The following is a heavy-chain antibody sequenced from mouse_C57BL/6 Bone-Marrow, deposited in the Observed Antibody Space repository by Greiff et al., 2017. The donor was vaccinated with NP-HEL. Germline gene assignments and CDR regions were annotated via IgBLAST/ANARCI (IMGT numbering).Heavy chain of an antibody. J-gene: IGHJ2*01. CDR1: GYTFTNYW. CDR3: ARLIHYYGYPDY. V-gene: IGHV1-63*01. CDR2: IYPGGGYT. D-gene: IGHD1-2*01. Sequence: QVQLQQSGAELVRPGTSVKMSCKASGYTFTNYWIGWAKQRPGHGLEWIGDIYPGGGYTNYNEKFKGKATLTADKSSSTAYMQFSSLTSEDSAIYCCARLIHYYGYPDYWGQGTTLTGSS.